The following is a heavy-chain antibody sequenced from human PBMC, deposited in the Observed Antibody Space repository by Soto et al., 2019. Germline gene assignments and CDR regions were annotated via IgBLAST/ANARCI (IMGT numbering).Heavy chain of an antibody. D-gene: IGHD3-3*01. Sequence: QVQLVQSGAEVKKPGASVKVSCKASGYTFTSYAMHWVRQAPGQRLEWMGWINAGNGNTKYSQKFQGRVTITRDTSASTAYMGLSSLRSEDRAVYYCARRGYDFWSGAYFDYWGQGTLVTVSS. J-gene: IGHJ4*02. CDR2: INAGNGNT. V-gene: IGHV1-3*01. CDR1: GYTFTSYA. CDR3: ARRGYDFWSGAYFDY.